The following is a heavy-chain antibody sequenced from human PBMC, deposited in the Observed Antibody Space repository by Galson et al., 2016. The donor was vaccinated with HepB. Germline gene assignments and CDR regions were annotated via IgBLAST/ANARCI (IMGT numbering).Heavy chain of an antibody. CDR1: GFTFSNYD. D-gene: IGHD3-3*01. Sequence: SLRLSCAASGFTFSNYDMHWVRQAPGKGLEWVALIWYDGSNKYYGDSVKGRFTISRDNSKNTLYLQMNSLRAEDTAVYYCARGKRYYDFWSGHEHDYWGQGTLVTVSS. CDR3: ARGKRYYDFWSGHEHDY. CDR2: IWYDGSNK. J-gene: IGHJ4*02. V-gene: IGHV3-33*01.